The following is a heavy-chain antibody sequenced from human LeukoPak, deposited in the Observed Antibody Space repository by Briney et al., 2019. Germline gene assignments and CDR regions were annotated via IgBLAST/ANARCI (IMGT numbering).Heavy chain of an antibody. Sequence: ASVKVSCKASGGTFTSYDINWVRQATGQGLEWMGWMNPNSGNTGYAQKFQGRVTMTRNTSISTAYMELSGLRSEDTAVYYCARGYYYGSGSPLGDYYYYMDVWGKGTTVTVSS. V-gene: IGHV1-8*01. D-gene: IGHD3-10*01. CDR1: GGTFTSYD. CDR3: ARGYYYGSGSPLGDYYYYMDV. CDR2: MNPNSGNT. J-gene: IGHJ6*03.